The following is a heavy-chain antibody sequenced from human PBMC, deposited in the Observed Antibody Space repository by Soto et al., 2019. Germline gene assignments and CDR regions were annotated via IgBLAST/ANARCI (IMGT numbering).Heavy chain of an antibody. D-gene: IGHD3-16*01. CDR3: AKDRLEGGFDY. CDR1: WFTFIDYA. CDR2: XSATDXTP. Sequence: XXSLRLSCAVSWFTFIDYARSWVRQAPGKGLEWVYIXSATDXTPYYKDSVKXXFTVSRDXXTNKVYLQMNSLRADDTAVYYCAKDRLEGGFDYWGQGTLVTVSS. V-gene: IGHV3-23*01. J-gene: IGHJ4*02.